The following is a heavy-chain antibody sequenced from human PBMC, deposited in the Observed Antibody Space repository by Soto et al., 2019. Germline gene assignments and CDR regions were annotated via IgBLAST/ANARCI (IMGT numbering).Heavy chain of an antibody. Sequence: EVPLVESGGGLVQPGGSLRLSCAASGFTFSNYWIHWVRQTPGKGLVWVSRINTDGSSTMYADSVKGRFTISRDNAKNTVYLQMNSLRDDDTAVYYCARGPEGFSWFEAWGQGTLVTVSS. CDR1: GFTFSNYW. CDR2: INTDGSST. CDR3: ARGPEGFSWFEA. V-gene: IGHV3-74*03. J-gene: IGHJ5*02.